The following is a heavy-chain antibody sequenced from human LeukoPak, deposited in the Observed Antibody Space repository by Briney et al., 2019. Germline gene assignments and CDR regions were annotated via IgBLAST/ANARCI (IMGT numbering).Heavy chain of an antibody. CDR2: ISGSGGST. Sequence: GGSLRLSCVASGFTFSTYGMSWVRQAPGKGLEWVSAISGSGGSTYYADSVKGRFTISRDNSKNTLYLRMNSLRAEDTAVYYCAKDGGEYYDILTGYYPRLYYMDVWGKGTTVTISS. CDR1: GFTFSTYG. CDR3: AKDGGEYYDILTGYYPRLYYMDV. V-gene: IGHV3-23*01. J-gene: IGHJ6*03. D-gene: IGHD3-9*01.